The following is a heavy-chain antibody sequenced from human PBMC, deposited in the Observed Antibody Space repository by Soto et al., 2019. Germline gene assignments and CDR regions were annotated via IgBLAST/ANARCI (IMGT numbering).Heavy chain of an antibody. Sequence: PGESLKISCQGSGYSFTSNWIGWVRQMPGKGLEWMGIINPADSDIKYSPSFQGQVTISADKSIGTAYLQWSSLKASDTAIYYCARHQRDDASRKNDCWGQGTLVTVSS. CDR3: ARHQRDDASRKNDC. V-gene: IGHV5-51*01. CDR1: GYSFTSNW. J-gene: IGHJ4*02. CDR2: INPADSDI. D-gene: IGHD3-16*01.